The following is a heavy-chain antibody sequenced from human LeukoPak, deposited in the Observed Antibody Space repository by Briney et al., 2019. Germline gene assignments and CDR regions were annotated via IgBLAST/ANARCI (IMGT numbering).Heavy chain of an antibody. J-gene: IGHJ3*02. V-gene: IGHV1-18*01. CDR1: GYTFTSYG. D-gene: IGHD3-22*01. Sequence: ASVKVSCKASGYTFTSYGISWVRQAPGQGLEWMGWISAYNGNTNYAQKLQGRVTMTTDTSTSTAYMELRSLRSDDTAVYYCARDQGPEYYDSSGYCYAFDIWGQGTMVTVSS. CDR3: ARDQGPEYYDSSGYCYAFDI. CDR2: ISAYNGNT.